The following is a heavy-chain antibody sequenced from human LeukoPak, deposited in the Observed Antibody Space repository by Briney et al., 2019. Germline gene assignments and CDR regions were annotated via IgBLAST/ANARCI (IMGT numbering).Heavy chain of an antibody. V-gene: IGHV3-21*01. CDR1: GFTFSSYS. Sequence: PGGSLRLSRAASGFTFSSYSVNWVRQAPGKGLEWVSSISSTSKYIYYADSVKGRFTISRDNAKNSLFLQMNNLRVDDSAVYYCAREYTAMAYDYWGQGNLVTVSS. CDR3: AREYTAMAYDY. CDR2: ISSTSKYI. J-gene: IGHJ4*02. D-gene: IGHD5-18*01.